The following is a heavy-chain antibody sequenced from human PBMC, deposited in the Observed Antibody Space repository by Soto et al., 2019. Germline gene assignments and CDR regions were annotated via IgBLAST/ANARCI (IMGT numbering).Heavy chain of an antibody. D-gene: IGHD2-2*01. V-gene: IGHV4-30-4*01. CDR1: GGSISSGDYY. J-gene: IGHJ5*02. CDR3: ASAIVVVPAAIGWFDP. Sequence: QVQLQESGPGLVKPSQTLSLTCTVSGGSISSGDYYWSWIRQPPGKGLEWIGYIYYSGSTYYNPSLQSRVTISVDTSKNQFSLKLSSVTAADTAGYYCASAIVVVPAAIGWFDPWGQGTLVTVSS. CDR2: IYYSGST.